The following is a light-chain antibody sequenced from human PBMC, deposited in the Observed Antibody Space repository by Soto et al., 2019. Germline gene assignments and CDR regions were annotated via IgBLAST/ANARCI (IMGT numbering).Light chain of an antibody. CDR2: EAY. Sequence: QSALTQPASVSGSPGQSITVSCTGTSSDVGGHNLVSWYQQHPGKAPKVIIYEAYHRPSGVSNRFSGSKSGSTASLIISRLQTEDEADYYCVSFTSSTTYVFGSGTKLTVL. V-gene: IGLV2-14*02. CDR1: SSDVGGHNL. CDR3: VSFTSSTTYV. J-gene: IGLJ1*01.